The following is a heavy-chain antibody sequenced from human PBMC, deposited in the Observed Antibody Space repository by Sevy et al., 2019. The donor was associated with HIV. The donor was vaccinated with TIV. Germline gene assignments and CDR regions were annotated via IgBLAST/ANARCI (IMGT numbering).Heavy chain of an antibody. CDR3: ARDRHDGYCTNGVCFNFDN. J-gene: IGHJ4*01. CDR2: ISWNSASI. Sequence: GGSLRLSCAASGFTFDDYAMHWVRQAPGKGLEWVSAISWNSASIDYADSVKGRFTISRDNAKSSLYLQMKSLRAEDTALYYCARDRHDGYCTNGVCFNFDNWGQGTLVTVSS. CDR1: GFTFDDYA. D-gene: IGHD2-8*01. V-gene: IGHV3-9*01.